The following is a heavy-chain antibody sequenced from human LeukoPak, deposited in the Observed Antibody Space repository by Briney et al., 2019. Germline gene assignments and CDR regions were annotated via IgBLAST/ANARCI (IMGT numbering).Heavy chain of an antibody. V-gene: IGHV4-39*01. J-gene: IGHJ3*01. CDR3: ARQKSGSCPVCVFDV. Sequence: SEALSLTCSVSGASISSSNNYWGWIRQPPGKGLEWIGSFYYSGSTHYNPSLKSRVTISVDTSKNQFSLKLTSVTAADTAVYYCARQKSGSCPVCVFDVWGQGTMVTVSS. CDR2: FYYSGST. CDR1: GASISSSNNY. D-gene: IGHD1-26*01.